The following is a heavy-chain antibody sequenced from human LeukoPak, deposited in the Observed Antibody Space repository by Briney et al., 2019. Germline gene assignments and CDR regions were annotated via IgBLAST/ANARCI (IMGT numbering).Heavy chain of an antibody. CDR3: ARRLASSSDTFDY. Sequence: SETLSLTCTVSGGSISTNSYYWGWIRQPPGQGLEWIGGIYYGGSTFYNPSLKNRVTISADTSKNQFSLNLSSVTAADTAVYYCARRLASSSDTFDYWGQGTLVTVSS. J-gene: IGHJ4*02. D-gene: IGHD4-11*01. CDR1: GGSISTNSYY. V-gene: IGHV4-39*01. CDR2: IYYGGST.